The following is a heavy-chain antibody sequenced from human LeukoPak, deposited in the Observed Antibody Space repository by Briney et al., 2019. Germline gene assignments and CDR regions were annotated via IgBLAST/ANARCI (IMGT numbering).Heavy chain of an antibody. D-gene: IGHD6-19*01. CDR3: VRDGGVAVAGTADY. V-gene: IGHV3-7*01. CDR2: IKQDGSEK. J-gene: IGHJ4*02. CDR1: GFTFSNSA. Sequence: GGSLRLSCAASGFTFSNSAMSWVRQAPGKGLEWVANIKQDGSEKYYVDSVKGRFTISRDNAKNSLYLQMNSLRAEDTAVYYCVRDGGVAVAGTADYWGQGTLVTVSS.